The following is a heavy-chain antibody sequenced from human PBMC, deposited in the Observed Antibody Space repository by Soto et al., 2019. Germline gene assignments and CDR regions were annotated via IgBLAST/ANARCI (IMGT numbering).Heavy chain of an antibody. J-gene: IGHJ4*02. Sequence: EASVKVSCKASGYTFTMYAIHWVRQAPGQRLEWMGWINPGNGNTKYSQKFQGRVTITRDTSASTAYMELSSLRSEDTAVYYCARVSYGDSWAYWGQGTLVTVSS. CDR3: ARVSYGDSWAY. CDR1: GYTFTMYA. CDR2: INPGNGNT. V-gene: IGHV1-3*01. D-gene: IGHD4-17*01.